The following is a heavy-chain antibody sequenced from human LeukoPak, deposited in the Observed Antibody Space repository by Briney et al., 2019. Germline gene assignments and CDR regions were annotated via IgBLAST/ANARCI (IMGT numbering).Heavy chain of an antibody. CDR3: ARTRYCSGISCFYAN. CDR1: GLTVSSNY. Sequence: GGSLRLSCAASGLTVSSNYMSWVRQAPGKGLEWVSAINSGGNSTYYADSVKGRFTISRDNSKNTLYLQMSSLKAEDTAVYYCARTRYCSGISCFYANWGQGTLVTVSS. V-gene: IGHV3-53*01. CDR2: INSGGNST. D-gene: IGHD2-2*01. J-gene: IGHJ4*02.